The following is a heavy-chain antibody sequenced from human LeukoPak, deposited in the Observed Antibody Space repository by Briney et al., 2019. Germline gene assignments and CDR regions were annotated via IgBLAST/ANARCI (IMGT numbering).Heavy chain of an antibody. CDR1: GYTFTSYD. D-gene: IGHD3-22*01. CDR2: MNPNRGNT. V-gene: IGHV1-8*01. Sequence: ASLKVSCKAFGYTFTSYDINWERQATGQGLEWMGWMNPNRGNTGYAQKFQGRVTMTRYTSISTAYMELSSVRSEDTAVYYCTRVGYYDSSGYNSPQKAFDYWPQGTLVTVSS. CDR3: TRVGYYDSSGYNSPQKAFDY. J-gene: IGHJ4*02.